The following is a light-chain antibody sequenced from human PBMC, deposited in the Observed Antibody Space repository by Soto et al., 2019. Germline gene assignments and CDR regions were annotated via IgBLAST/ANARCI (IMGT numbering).Light chain of an antibody. V-gene: IGKV3-20*01. CDR1: QSVSNNF. Sequence: EIVLTQSPGTLSLSPGERATLSCRASQSVSNNFLAWYQQKPGQAPRLVIYGASSRATGIPDRFSGRGSGTDFTLTISRLEPDDFAVYYCQHYGSSPWTFGQGTKVEIK. CDR2: GAS. CDR3: QHYGSSPWT. J-gene: IGKJ1*01.